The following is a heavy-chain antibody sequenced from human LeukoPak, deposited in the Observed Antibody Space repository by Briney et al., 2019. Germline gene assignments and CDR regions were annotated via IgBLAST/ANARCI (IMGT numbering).Heavy chain of an antibody. D-gene: IGHD1-26*01. J-gene: IGHJ5*02. Sequence: GGSLRLSCVACGFTFRNYGMHWVRQAPGKGLEWVAVIWYDGSNEHYADSVKGRFAISRDNSKNTLSLQMNSLRAGDSAVYYCVKDRLGVIVGQIDPWGQGTLVTVSS. V-gene: IGHV3-33*03. CDR3: VKDRLGVIVGQIDP. CDR2: IWYDGSNE. CDR1: GFTFRNYG.